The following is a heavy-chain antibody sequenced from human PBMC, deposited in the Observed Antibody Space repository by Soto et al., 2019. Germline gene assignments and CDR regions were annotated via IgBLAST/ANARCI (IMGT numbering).Heavy chain of an antibody. D-gene: IGHD2-21*02. CDR3: ARHTPVVTYLFEH. V-gene: IGHV3-23*01. CDR2: ITDTGVST. J-gene: IGHJ4*02. CDR1: GFTFYAYA. Sequence: PGGSLRLSCAASGFTFYAYAMSWVRQAPGKGLEWVSGITDTGVSTYYADSVKGRFTISRDNSKNTLYLQMKSLRAEDTAVYYCARHTPVVTYLFEHWGQGALVTVSS.